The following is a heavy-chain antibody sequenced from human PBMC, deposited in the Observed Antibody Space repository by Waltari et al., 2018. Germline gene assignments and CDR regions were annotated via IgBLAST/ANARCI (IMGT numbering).Heavy chain of an antibody. CDR1: GYTLTELS. CDR2: LDLEDGET. D-gene: IGHD3-22*01. Sequence: QVQLVQSGAEVKKPGASVKVSCKVSGYTLTELSMHWVRQAPGKGLEWMVGLDLEDGETIYAQKFQGRVTMTEDTSTDTAYMELSSLRSEDTAVYYCATRLFAFRYFDLWGRGTLVTVSS. J-gene: IGHJ2*01. CDR3: ATRLFAFRYFDL. V-gene: IGHV1-24*01.